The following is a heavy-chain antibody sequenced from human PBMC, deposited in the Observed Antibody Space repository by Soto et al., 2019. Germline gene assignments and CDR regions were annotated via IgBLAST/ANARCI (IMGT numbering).Heavy chain of an antibody. CDR2: SSPRGDTI. CDR3: AKGPHTNVGWPYYFES. V-gene: IGHV3-48*02. Sequence: PVGSLRLSCVASGFSLANYPMNWVRQTPGKGLEWISYSSPRGDTIYYADSVEGRFTISRDNARNSLSLHMSSLRDEDSALYYCAKGPHTNVGWPYYFESRGQGVPVTVSS. CDR1: GFSLANYP. J-gene: IGHJ4*02. D-gene: IGHD3-9*01.